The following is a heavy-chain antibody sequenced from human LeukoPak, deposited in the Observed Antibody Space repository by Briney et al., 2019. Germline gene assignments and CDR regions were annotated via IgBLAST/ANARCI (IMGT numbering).Heavy chain of an antibody. CDR2: INPSGGST. D-gene: IGHD3-9*01. Sequence: ASVKVSCKASGCTFTSYYMHWVRQAPGQGLEWMGIINPSGGSTSYAQKFQGRVTMTRDTSTSTVYMELSSLRSEDTAVYYCARANHYDILTGYSDDAFDIWGRGTMVTVSS. CDR3: ARANHYDILTGYSDDAFDI. J-gene: IGHJ3*02. CDR1: GCTFTSYY. V-gene: IGHV1-46*01.